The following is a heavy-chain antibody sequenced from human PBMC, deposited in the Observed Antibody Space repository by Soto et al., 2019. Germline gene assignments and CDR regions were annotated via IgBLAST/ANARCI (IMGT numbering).Heavy chain of an antibody. CDR2: IIPILGIA. V-gene: IGHV1-69*02. CDR1: GGTFSSYT. Sequence: ASVKVSCKASGGTFSSYTISWVRQAPGQGLEWMGRIIPILGIANYAQKFQGRVTITADKSTSTAYMELSSLRSEDTAVYYCATPAPSYYDFWTRSLEPPGYYYYMDVWGKGTTVTVSS. D-gene: IGHD3-3*01. CDR3: ATPAPSYYDFWTRSLEPPGYYYYMDV. J-gene: IGHJ6*03.